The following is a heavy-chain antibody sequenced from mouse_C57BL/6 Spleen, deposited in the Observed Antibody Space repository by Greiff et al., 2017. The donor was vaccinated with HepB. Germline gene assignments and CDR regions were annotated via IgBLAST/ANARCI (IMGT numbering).Heavy chain of an antibody. CDR2: IYPRSGNT. V-gene: IGHV1-81*01. CDR1: GYTFTSYG. J-gene: IGHJ2*01. Sequence: VQLQQSGAELARPGASVKLSCKASGYTFTSYGISWVKQRTGQGLEWIGEIYPRSGNTYYNEKFKGKATLTADKSSSTAYMELRSLTSEDSEVYFCARDRELYGSVFDYWGQGTTLTVSS. D-gene: IGHD1-1*01. CDR3: ARDRELYGSVFDY.